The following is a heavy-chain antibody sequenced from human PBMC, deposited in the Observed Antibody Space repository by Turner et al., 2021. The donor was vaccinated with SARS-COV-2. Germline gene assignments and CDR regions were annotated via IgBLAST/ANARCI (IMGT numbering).Heavy chain of an antibody. Sequence: QWRFQISAPGLVSPSETLSLPGTAPVGPISSSSYYWVWIRQPPGKGLEWIGSIYYSGSTYYNPSLKSRVTISVDTSKNQFSLRLSSVTAADTAVYYCARHSYYYDRDDAFDIWGQGTMVTVSS. D-gene: IGHD3-22*01. J-gene: IGHJ3*02. V-gene: IGHV4-39*01. CDR2: IYYSGST. CDR1: VGPISSSSYY. CDR3: ARHSYYYDRDDAFDI.